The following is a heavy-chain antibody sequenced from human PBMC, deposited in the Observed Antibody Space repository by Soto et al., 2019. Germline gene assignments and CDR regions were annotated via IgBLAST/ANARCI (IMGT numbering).Heavy chain of an antibody. J-gene: IGHJ4*02. Sequence: EVQLVETGGGLIQPGGSLRLSCAVSGFTVRSNYMSWVRQASGKGLEWVSIIYSSGNTYYADSVKGRFTMSRDTSNNTVFLQMSSLRAEDTAVYYCARVSSPFGYWGQGTLVTVSS. CDR3: ARVSSPFGY. CDR1: GFTVRSNY. V-gene: IGHV3-53*02. CDR2: IYSSGNT. D-gene: IGHD3-16*01.